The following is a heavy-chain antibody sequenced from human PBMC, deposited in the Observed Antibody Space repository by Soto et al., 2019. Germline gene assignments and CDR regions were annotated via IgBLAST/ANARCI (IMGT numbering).Heavy chain of an antibody. J-gene: IGHJ3*02. CDR3: ARDLGHIVVVVAATGHAFDI. V-gene: IGHV1-18*01. D-gene: IGHD2-15*01. CDR2: ISAYNGNT. CDR1: GYTFTSYG. Sequence: QVQLVQSGAEVKKPGASVKVSCKASGYTFTSYGISWVRQAPGQGLEWMGWISAYNGNTNYAQKLQGRVTMTTDTSXXTXYXXLRSLRSDDTAVYYCARDLGHIVVVVAATGHAFDIWGQGTMVTVSS.